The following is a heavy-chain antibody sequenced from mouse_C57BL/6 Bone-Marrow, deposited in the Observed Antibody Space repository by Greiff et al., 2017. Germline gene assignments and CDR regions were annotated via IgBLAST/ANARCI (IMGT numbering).Heavy chain of an antibody. V-gene: IGHV1-58*01. CDR3: GRVGYGSSPYFDY. Sequence: EVQLQESGAELVRPGSSVKLSCKTSGYTFTSYGINWVKQRPGQGLEWIGYIYIGNGYTEYNAKFKGKATLTSDTSSSTAYMQLSSLTSEDAAIYFCGRVGYGSSPYFDYWGQGTTLTVSS. CDR1: GYTFTSYG. D-gene: IGHD1-1*01. J-gene: IGHJ2*01. CDR2: IYIGNGYT.